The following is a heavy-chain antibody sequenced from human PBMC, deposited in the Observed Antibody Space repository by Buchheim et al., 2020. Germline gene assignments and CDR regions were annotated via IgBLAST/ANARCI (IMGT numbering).Heavy chain of an antibody. CDR3: ARGRPPLMTTGGTFDY. Sequence: QVQLQESGPGLVKPSETLSLTCTVSGGSISSYYWSWIRQPPGKGLEWIGYIYYSGSTNYNPFLKSRVTISVDTSKNQFSLKLSSVTAADTAVYYCARGRPPLMTTGGTFDYWGQGTL. CDR1: GGSISSYY. CDR2: IYYSGST. V-gene: IGHV4-59*01. D-gene: IGHD4-17*01. J-gene: IGHJ4*02.